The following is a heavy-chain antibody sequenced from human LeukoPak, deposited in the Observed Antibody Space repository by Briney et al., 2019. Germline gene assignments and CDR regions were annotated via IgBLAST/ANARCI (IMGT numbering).Heavy chain of an antibody. CDR2: IYSGGST. Sequence: GGSLRLSYAASGFTVSSNYMSWVRQAPGKGLEWVSVIYSGGSTYYADSVKGRFTISRHNSKNTLYLQMNSLRAEDTAVYYCAMAPYYYDSSGYPTYYYYGMDVWGQGTTVTVSS. CDR1: GFTVSSNY. J-gene: IGHJ6*02. CDR3: AMAPYYYDSSGYPTYYYYGMDV. D-gene: IGHD3-22*01. V-gene: IGHV3-53*04.